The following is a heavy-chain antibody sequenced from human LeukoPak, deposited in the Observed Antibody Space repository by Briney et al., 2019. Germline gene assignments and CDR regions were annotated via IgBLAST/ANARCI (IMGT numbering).Heavy chain of an antibody. V-gene: IGHV1-18*01. CDR1: GYTFTSYG. Sequence: ASVKVSCKASGYTFTSYGISWVRQAPGQGLEWMGWISAYNGNTNYAQKLQGRVTMTTDTSTSTAYMELRSLRSDDTAVYYCARGLLSGDFWSGHGDYWGQGTLVTVSS. D-gene: IGHD3-3*01. J-gene: IGHJ4*02. CDR3: ARGLLSGDFWSGHGDY. CDR2: ISAYNGNT.